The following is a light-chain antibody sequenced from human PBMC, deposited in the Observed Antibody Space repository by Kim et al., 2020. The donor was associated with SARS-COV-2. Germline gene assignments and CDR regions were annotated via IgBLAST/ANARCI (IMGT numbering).Light chain of an antibody. CDR1: RDISHY. CDR3: QQYDYLPLT. CDR2: DAS. J-gene: IGKJ4*01. Sequence: DIQMTQSPSSLSASVGDRVTITCQESRDISHYVNWYQQKPGKAPKILIFDASNLEARVPSRFSGSGSGTSFTFTISSLQPEDIATYFCQQYDYLPLTFGGGTKVDIK. V-gene: IGKV1-33*01.